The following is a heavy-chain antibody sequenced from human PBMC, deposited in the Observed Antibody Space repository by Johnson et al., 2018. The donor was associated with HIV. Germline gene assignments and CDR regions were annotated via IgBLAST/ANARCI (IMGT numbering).Heavy chain of an antibody. CDR1: GFTFSSYA. V-gene: IGHV3-66*04. J-gene: IGHJ3*02. CDR2: IYSGGRT. CDR3: ARQGARPQWDAFDI. D-gene: IGHD2-8*01. Sequence: VQLVESGGGVVQPGRSLRLSCAASGFTFSSYAMHWVRQAPGKGLEWVSVIYSGGRTYYADSVKGRFTISRDNSKNTLYLQMNSLRAEDTAVYYCARQGARPQWDAFDIWGQGTMVTVSS.